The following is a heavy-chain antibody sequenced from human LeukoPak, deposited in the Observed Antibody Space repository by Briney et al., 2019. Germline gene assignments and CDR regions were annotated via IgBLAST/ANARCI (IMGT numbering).Heavy chain of an antibody. V-gene: IGHV4-4*07. D-gene: IGHD5-24*01. CDR3: ARTGRDGYNRRPTFDY. CDR1: GGSISSYY. CDR2: IYTSGST. J-gene: IGHJ4*02. Sequence: SETLSLTCTVSGGSISSYYWSWIRQPAGKGLEWIGRIYTSGSTNYNPSLKSRVTISVDTSKNQFSLKLSSVTAADTAVYYCARTGRDGYNRRPTFDYWGQGTLVTVSS.